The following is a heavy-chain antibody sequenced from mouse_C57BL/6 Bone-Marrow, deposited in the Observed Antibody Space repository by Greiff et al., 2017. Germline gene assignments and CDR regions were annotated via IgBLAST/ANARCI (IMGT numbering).Heavy chain of an antibody. J-gene: IGHJ3*01. CDR3: TTGMVTTRAY. D-gene: IGHD2-2*01. V-gene: IGHV14-4*01. CDR2: IDPENGDT. Sequence: VQLQQSGAELVRPGASVKLSCTASGFNIKDDYMHWVKQRPEQGLEWIGWIDPENGDTEYASKFQGKAPITADTSSNTAYLQLSSLTSEDTAVYYCTTGMVTTRAYWGQGTLVTVSA. CDR1: GFNIKDDY.